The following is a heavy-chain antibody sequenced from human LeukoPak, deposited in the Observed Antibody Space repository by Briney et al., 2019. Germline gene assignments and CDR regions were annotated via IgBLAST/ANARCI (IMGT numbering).Heavy chain of an antibody. D-gene: IGHD7-27*01. CDR3: ARLSGDSGGLDV. V-gene: IGHV3-30*19. J-gene: IGHJ6*02. CDR1: GFTFSSYG. Sequence: GGSLRLSCAASGFTFSSYGMHWVRQAPGKGLEWVAVISYDGSDKYYADSVKGRFTISGDTSKNTLFLQMNSLRAEDTAVYYCARLSGDSGGLDVWGQGTTVTVSS. CDR2: ISYDGSDK.